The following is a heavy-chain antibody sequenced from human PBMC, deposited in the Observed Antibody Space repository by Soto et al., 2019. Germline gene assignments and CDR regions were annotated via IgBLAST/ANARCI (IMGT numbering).Heavy chain of an antibody. CDR2: INPNSGGT. J-gene: IGHJ4*02. V-gene: IGHV1-2*02. Sequence: ASVKVSCKASGYTFTGYYMHWLRQAPGQGLEWMGWINPNSGGTNYAQKFQGRVTMTRDTSISTAYMELSRLRSDDTAVYYCARTSIAARAFTYWGQGTLVTVSS. CDR3: ARTSIAARAFTY. CDR1: GYTFTGYY. D-gene: IGHD6-6*01.